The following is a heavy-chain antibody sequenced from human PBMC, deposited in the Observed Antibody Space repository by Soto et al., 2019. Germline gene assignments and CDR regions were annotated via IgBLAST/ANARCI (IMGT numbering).Heavy chain of an antibody. CDR2: IYHSGST. CDR1: GGSFSGYY. J-gene: IGHJ4*02. D-gene: IGHD4-4*01. V-gene: IGHV4-34*01. Sequence: SDTLSLTCAVYGGSFSGYYWSWIRQPPGKGLEWIGYIYHSGSTYYNPSLKSRVTISVDRSKNQFSLKLSSVTAADTAVYYCARGMTTVTTLDYWGQGTLVTVSS. CDR3: ARGMTTVTTLDY.